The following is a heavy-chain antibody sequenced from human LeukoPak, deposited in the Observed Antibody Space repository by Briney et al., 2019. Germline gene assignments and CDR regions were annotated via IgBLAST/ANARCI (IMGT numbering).Heavy chain of an antibody. V-gene: IGHV7-4-1*02. CDR2: ITTNTGNQ. Sequence: ASVKVSCKASGYTFTNYGLSWVRQAPGQGLEWLGWITTNTGNQKSAQGFTERFVFSLDASVSTAYLQISSLKAEDTAVYYCARDPGWRYYDFWSGYSPRVSEFWGQGTTVTVSS. D-gene: IGHD3-3*01. J-gene: IGHJ6*02. CDR3: ARDPGWRYYDFWSGYSPRVSEF. CDR1: GYTFTNYG.